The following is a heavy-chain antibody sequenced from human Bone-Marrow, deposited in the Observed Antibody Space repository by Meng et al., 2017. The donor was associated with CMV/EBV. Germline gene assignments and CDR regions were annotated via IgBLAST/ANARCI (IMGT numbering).Heavy chain of an antibody. CDR1: GYSISSGYY. V-gene: IGHV4-38-2*02. CDR3: ARDFSGYDSC. J-gene: IGHJ4*02. D-gene: IGHD5-12*01. CDR2: IYHSGST. Sequence: SDTLSLTCTVSGYSISSGYYWGWIRQPPGKGLEWIGSIYHSGSTYYNPSLKSRVTISVDTSKNQFSLKLSSVTAADTAVYYCARDFSGYDSCWGQGTLVTGSS.